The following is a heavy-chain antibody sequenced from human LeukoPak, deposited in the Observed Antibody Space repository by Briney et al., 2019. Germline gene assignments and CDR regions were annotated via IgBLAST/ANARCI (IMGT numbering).Heavy chain of an antibody. CDR3: ARDRSSGYYFDP. Sequence: GGSLRLSCAASGFTFSSYAMTWVRQAPGKGLEWVSAISGGGGGTFYADSVKGRFTTSRDNAKNSLYLQMNSLRAEDTAVYYCARDRSSGYYFDPWGQGTLVTVSS. D-gene: IGHD3-22*01. CDR1: GFTFSSYA. J-gene: IGHJ5*02. CDR2: ISGGGGGT. V-gene: IGHV3-23*01.